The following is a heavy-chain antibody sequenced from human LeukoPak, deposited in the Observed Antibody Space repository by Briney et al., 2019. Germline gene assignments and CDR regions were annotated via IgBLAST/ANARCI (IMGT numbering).Heavy chain of an antibody. CDR1: GGSISRYY. CDR2: IYYSGST. V-gene: IGHV4-59*08. J-gene: IGHJ6*02. Sequence: SETLSLTCTVSGGSISRYYWSWIRQPPGKELEWIGYIYYSGSTNYNPSLKSRVTISVDTSKNQFSLKLSSVTAADTAVYYCASHLRYFRDSGMDVWGQGTTVTVSS. D-gene: IGHD3-9*01. CDR3: ASHLRYFRDSGMDV.